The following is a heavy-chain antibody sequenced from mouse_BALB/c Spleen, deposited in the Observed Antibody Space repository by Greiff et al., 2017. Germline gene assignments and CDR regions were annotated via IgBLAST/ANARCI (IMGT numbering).Heavy chain of an antibody. V-gene: IGHV5-17*02. CDR3: ARAGTRGGVMDD. D-gene: IGHD2-14*01. J-gene: IGHJ3*01. CDR1: GFTFSSFG. Sequence: VLLLESGGGLVQPGGSRKLSCAASGFTFSSFGMHWVRQAPEKGLEWVAYISSGSSTIYYADTVKGRCTISRDNPKNTLFLQMTSLRSEDTAMYYSARAGTRGGVMDDWGQGSLGAVSA. CDR2: ISSGSSTI.